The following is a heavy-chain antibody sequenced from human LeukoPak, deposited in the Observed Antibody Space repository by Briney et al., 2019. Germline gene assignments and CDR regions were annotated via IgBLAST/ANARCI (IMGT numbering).Heavy chain of an antibody. CDR2: INPNSGGT. Sequence: GASVKVSCKASGYIFTGYYMHWVRQAPGQGLEWMGWINPNSGGTNYAQKFQGRVTMTRDTSISTAYMELSRLRSDDTAVYYCARDRGSYFSDAFDIWGQGTMVTVSS. V-gene: IGHV1-2*02. CDR1: GYIFTGYY. D-gene: IGHD1-26*01. CDR3: ARDRGSYFSDAFDI. J-gene: IGHJ3*02.